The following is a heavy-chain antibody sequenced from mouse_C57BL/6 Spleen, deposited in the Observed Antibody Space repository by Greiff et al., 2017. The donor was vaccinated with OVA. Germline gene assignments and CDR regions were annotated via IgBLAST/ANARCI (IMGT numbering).Heavy chain of an antibody. CDR3: AGYDGVDY. J-gene: IGHJ4*01. V-gene: IGHV1-59*01. CDR2: IDPSDSYT. D-gene: IGHD1-1*01. Sequence: VQLQQPGAELVRPGTSVKLSCKASGYTFTSYWMHWVKQRPGQGLEWIGVIDPSDSYTNYNQKFKGKATLTVDTSSSTAYMQLSSLTSEDSAVYYCAGYDGVDYWGQGTSVTVSS. CDR1: GYTFTSYW.